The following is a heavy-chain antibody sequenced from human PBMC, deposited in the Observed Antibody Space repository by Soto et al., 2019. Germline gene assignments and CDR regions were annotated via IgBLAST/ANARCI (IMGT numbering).Heavy chain of an antibody. V-gene: IGHV2-5*02. CDR2: IYWDDDK. J-gene: IGHJ4*02. CDR3: EHDGAYDLLRFGR. CDR1: GGSIGGSNYF. D-gene: IGHD2-2*01. Sequence: TLSLTCTVSGGSIGGSNYFWGWIRQPPGKALEWLALIYWDDDKRYNPSLKNRLTVSKDTSTNRVVLTITNMIPEDTGTYFCEHDGAYDLLRFGRWGPGTLISVSS.